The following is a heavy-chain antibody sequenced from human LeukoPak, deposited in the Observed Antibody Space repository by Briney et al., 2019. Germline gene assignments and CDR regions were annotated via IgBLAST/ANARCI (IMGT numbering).Heavy chain of an antibody. CDR3: TRHRGGSYYGDY. Sequence: GGSLRLSCAASGFTVSSNYMSWVRQAPGKGLEWVSAISGSGGSTYYADSVKGRFTISRDNSKNTLYLQMNSLKTEDTAVYYCTRHRGGSYYGDYWGQGTLVTVSS. D-gene: IGHD1-26*01. V-gene: IGHV3-23*01. CDR1: GFTVSSNY. CDR2: ISGSGGST. J-gene: IGHJ4*02.